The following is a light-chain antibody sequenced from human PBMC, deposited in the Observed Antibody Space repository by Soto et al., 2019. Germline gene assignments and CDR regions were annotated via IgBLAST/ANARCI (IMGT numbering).Light chain of an antibody. CDR3: QQRSNWPDA. J-gene: IGKJ5*01. V-gene: IGKV3-11*01. CDR2: DAS. Sequence: IVLTQSPATLSWSPGERATLSCRASQSLINFVAWYQHKPGQPPRLLIYDASKRPTGIPTRFSGSGSGTDFNLTISSLQPEDFAVYYCQQRSNWPDAFGQGTRLEIK. CDR1: QSLINF.